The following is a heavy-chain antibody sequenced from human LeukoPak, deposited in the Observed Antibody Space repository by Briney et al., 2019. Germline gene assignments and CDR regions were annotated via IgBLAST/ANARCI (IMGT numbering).Heavy chain of an antibody. V-gene: IGHV3-23*01. D-gene: IGHD3-10*01. CDR3: AKVSGYYYGSGSPYYFDY. CDR2: ISGSGGST. J-gene: IGHJ4*02. Sequence: GGSLRLSCAASGFTFSSYAMSWVRQAPGKGLEWVSAISGSGGSTYYADSVKGRFTISRDNSKNTLYLQMNSLRAEDTAVYYCAKVSGYYYGSGSPYYFDYWGQGTLVTVSS. CDR1: GFTFSSYA.